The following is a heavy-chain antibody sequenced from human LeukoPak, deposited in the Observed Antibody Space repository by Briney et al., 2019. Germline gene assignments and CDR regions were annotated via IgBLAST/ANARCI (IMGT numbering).Heavy chain of an antibody. CDR3: ARDRAIFGVVSYLYYMDV. CDR1: GGSISSYY. Sequence: PSETLSLTCTVSGGSISSYYWSWIRQPAGKGLEWIGRIYTSGSTNYNPSLKSRVTISVDTSKNQFSLKLSSVTAADTAVYYCARDRAIFGVVSYLYYMDVWGKGTTATVSS. J-gene: IGHJ6*03. D-gene: IGHD3-3*01. CDR2: IYTSGST. V-gene: IGHV4-4*07.